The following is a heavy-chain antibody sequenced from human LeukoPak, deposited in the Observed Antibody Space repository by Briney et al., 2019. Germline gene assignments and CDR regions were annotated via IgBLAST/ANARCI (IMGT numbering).Heavy chain of an antibody. CDR2: ISSSSSTI. Sequence: PGGSLRLSCAASGFTFSSYSMNWVRQAPGKGLEWVSYISSSSSTIYYADSVKGRFTISRDNAKNSLYLQMNSLRAEDTAVYYCARYMYGYYYDSSGYPWGQGTLVTVSS. V-gene: IGHV3-48*01. CDR1: GFTFSSYS. CDR3: ARYMYGYYYDSSGYP. D-gene: IGHD3-22*01. J-gene: IGHJ4*02.